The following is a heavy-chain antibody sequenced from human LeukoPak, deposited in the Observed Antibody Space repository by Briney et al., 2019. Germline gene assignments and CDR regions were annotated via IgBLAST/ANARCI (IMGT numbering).Heavy chain of an antibody. D-gene: IGHD2-2*01. CDR3: AKGGDIVVVPAANWFDP. J-gene: IGHJ5*02. V-gene: IGHV3-30*02. CDR2: IRYDGSNK. Sequence: PGGSLRLSCAASGFTFSSYGMHWVCQAPGKGLEWVAFIRYDGSNKYYADSVKGRFTISRDNSKNTLYLQMNSLRAEDTAVYYCAKGGDIVVVPAANWFDPWGQGTLVTVSS. CDR1: GFTFSSYG.